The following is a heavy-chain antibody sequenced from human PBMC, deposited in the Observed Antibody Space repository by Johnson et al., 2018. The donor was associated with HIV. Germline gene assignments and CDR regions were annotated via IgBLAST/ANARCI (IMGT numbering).Heavy chain of an antibody. J-gene: IGHJ3*02. D-gene: IGHD2-21*02. Sequence: VQLVESGGGVVQPGRSLRLSCAASGFAFNKYAMTWVRQAPGKGLEWVSVISGRGDMTHYAESVKGRFTISRDSSKNTLYLQISNLRAEDTAIYYCARGGGAYCGGDCLRTFDIWGQGTMVTVSS. CDR1: GFAFNKYA. V-gene: IGHV3-23*04. CDR3: ARGGGAYCGGDCLRTFDI. CDR2: ISGRGDMT.